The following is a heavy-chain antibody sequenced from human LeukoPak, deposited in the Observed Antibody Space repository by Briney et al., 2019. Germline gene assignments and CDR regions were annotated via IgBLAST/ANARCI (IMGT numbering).Heavy chain of an antibody. Sequence: ASVKVSCKASGGTFSSYAISWVRQAPGQGLEWMGRIIPILGIANYAQKFQGRVTITADKSTSTAYMELSSLRSEDTAVYYCAREPLGYDYYFDYWGQGTLVTVSS. V-gene: IGHV1-69*04. CDR3: AREPLGYDYYFDY. J-gene: IGHJ4*02. CDR1: GGTFSSYA. CDR2: IIPILGIA. D-gene: IGHD5-12*01.